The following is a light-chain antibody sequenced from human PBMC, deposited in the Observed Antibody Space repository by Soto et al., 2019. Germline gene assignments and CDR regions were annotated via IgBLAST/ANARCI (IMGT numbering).Light chain of an antibody. Sequence: DIQMTQSPSSVSASVGDRVTITCRASQGISSWLAWYQQKPGKAPKLLIYHASTLESGVPSRFSGSGSGTEYNITIRSLQPDDFATYYCQQYMSYSFGQGTKVDIK. CDR2: HAS. CDR1: QGISSW. V-gene: IGKV1-5*01. J-gene: IGKJ1*01. CDR3: QQYMSYS.